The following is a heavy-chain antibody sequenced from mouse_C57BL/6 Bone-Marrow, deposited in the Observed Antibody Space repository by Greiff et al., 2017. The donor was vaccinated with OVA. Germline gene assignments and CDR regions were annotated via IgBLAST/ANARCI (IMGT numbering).Heavy chain of an antibody. J-gene: IGHJ1*03. V-gene: IGHV1-55*01. CDR2: IYPGSGST. D-gene: IGHD1-1*01. Sequence: VQLQQPGAELVKPGASVKMSCKASGYTFTSYWITWVKQRPGQGLEWIGDIYPGSGSTNYNEKFKSQATLTVDTSSSTAYMQLSSLTSEDSAVYYCARIFWDYGSSSYWYFDVWGTGTTVTVSS. CDR3: ARIFWDYGSSSYWYFDV. CDR1: GYTFTSYW.